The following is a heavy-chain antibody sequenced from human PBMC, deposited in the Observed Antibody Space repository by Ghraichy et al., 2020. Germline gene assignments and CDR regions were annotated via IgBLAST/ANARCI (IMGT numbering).Heavy chain of an antibody. CDR3: ARDFASRRVY. CDR1: GFTFSSYS. Sequence: LSLTCAASGFTFSSYSMNWVRQAPGKGLEWVSSISSSSSYIYYADSVKGRFTISRDNAKNSLYLQMNSLRAEDTAVYYCARDFASRRVYWGQGTLVTVSS. J-gene: IGHJ4*02. CDR2: ISSSSSYI. V-gene: IGHV3-21*01.